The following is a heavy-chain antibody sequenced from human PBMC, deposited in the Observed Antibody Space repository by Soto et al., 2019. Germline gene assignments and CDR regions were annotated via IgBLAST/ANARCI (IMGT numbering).Heavy chain of an antibody. D-gene: IGHD3-22*01. V-gene: IGHV4-39*01. Sequence: SETLSLTCTVSGGSISSSSYYWGWIRQPPGKGLEWIGNVYYGGSTYYNPSLKSRVTISVETSKSQFSLKLSSVTAADTAVYYCAGGDYYHSSGYYFYYYTMDVWGQGTTVXVSS. CDR3: AGGDYYHSSGYYFYYYTMDV. CDR2: VYYGGST. J-gene: IGHJ6*02. CDR1: GGSISSSSYY.